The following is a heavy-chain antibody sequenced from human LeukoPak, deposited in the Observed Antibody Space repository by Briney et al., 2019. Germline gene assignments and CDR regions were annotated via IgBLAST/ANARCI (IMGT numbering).Heavy chain of an antibody. CDR3: VRDFMGAGVTTAFLHH. D-gene: IGHD1/OR15-1a*01. CDR2: ISRRSRHL. V-gene: IGHV3-21*01. Sequence: PGGSLRLSCAASGFMFSDYSMNWVRQAPGKGLEWVSSISRRSRHLYYAGSVKGRFTISRDDAENSLYLQMNSLRADDMAVYYCVRDFMGAGVTTAFLHHWGQGTLVSVSS. CDR1: GFMFSDYS. J-gene: IGHJ1*01.